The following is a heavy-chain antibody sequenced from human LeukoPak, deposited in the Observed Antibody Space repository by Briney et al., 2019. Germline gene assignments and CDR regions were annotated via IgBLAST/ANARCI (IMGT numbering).Heavy chain of an antibody. Sequence: ASVKVSCKVSGYTVTELSIHWVRQAPGKGLEWMGGFDPEDGETIYAQKFQGRVTMTEDTSTDTAYMELSSLRSEDTAVYYCATRGGSGRFSENWFDPRGQGTLVTVSS. CDR3: ATRGGSGRFSENWFDP. CDR2: FDPEDGET. V-gene: IGHV1-24*01. CDR1: GYTVTELS. J-gene: IGHJ5*02. D-gene: IGHD3-10*01.